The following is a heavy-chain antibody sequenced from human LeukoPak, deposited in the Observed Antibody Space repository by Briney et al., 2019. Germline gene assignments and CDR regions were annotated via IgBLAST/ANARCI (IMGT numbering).Heavy chain of an antibody. D-gene: IGHD2-21*02. CDR2: IGGSGAYT. CDR1: GFSFSNYA. V-gene: IGHV3-23*01. Sequence: GGSLRLSCAASGFSFSNYAMNWVRQTPGRGLEWVAAIGGSGAYTNHADSVQGRLTISRDNSKNMLYLQMNNLRVEDTALYYCARDRGGENCGGDCYSAFDPWGQGTLVTVSS. CDR3: ARDRGGENCGGDCYSAFDP. J-gene: IGHJ5*02.